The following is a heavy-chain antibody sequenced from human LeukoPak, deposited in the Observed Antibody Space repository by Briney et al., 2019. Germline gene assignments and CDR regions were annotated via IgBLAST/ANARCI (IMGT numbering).Heavy chain of an antibody. V-gene: IGHV3-48*01. J-gene: IGHJ4*02. D-gene: IGHD3-3*02. CDR2: ISSSSTSTI. CDR1: GFTFSSYS. Sequence: GGSLRLSCAASGFTFSSYSMNWVRQAPGKGLEWVSYISSSSTSTIYYADSVKGRFTISRDNGKNSLDLQMNSLRAEDTAVYYCARDHLSRFDYWGQGTLVTVSS. CDR3: ARDHLSRFDY.